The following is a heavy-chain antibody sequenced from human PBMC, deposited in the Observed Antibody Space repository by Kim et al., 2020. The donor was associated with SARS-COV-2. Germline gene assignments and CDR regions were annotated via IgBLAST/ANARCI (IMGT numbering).Heavy chain of an antibody. CDR3: AKGLHYDSSGNFDY. Sequence: GGSLRLSCAASGFTFSSYGMHWVRQAPGKGLEWVAVIWYDGSNKYYADSVKGRFTISRDNSKNTLYLQMNSLRAEDTAVYYCAKGLHYDSSGNFDYWGQGTLVTVSS. V-gene: IGHV3-33*06. J-gene: IGHJ4*02. CDR2: IWYDGSNK. CDR1: GFTFSSYG. D-gene: IGHD3-22*01.